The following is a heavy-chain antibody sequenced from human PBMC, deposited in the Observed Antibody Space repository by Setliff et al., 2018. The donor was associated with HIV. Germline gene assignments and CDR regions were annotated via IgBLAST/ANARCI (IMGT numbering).Heavy chain of an antibody. J-gene: IGHJ4*02. CDR3: AKGTQYYYDSSGYYVPFDY. CDR1: GFTFSSYA. Sequence: GGSLRLSCAASGFTFSSYAMHWVRQAPGKGLEWVAVISYDGSNNYYADSVQGRFTISRDNSKNTLYPQMNSLRAEDTAVYYCAKGTQYYYDSSGYYVPFDYWGQGTLVTVSS. V-gene: IGHV3-30*04. CDR2: ISYDGSNN. D-gene: IGHD3-22*01.